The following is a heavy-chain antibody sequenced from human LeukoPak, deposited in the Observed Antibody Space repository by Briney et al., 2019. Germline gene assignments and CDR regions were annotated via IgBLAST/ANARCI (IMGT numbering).Heavy chain of an antibody. CDR3: ARNTFGENWFDP. CDR2: ISGSGGST. D-gene: IGHD3-10*01. Sequence: GGSLRLSCAASGFTFSSYAMSWVRQAPGKGLEWVSAISGSGGSTYYADSVKGRFTIPRDNSKNTLYLQMNSLRAEDMAVYYCARNTFGENWFDPWGQGTLVTISS. V-gene: IGHV3-23*01. J-gene: IGHJ5*02. CDR1: GFTFSSYA.